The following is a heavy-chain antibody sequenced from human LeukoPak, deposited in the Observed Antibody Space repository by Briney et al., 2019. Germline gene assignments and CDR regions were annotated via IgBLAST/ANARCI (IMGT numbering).Heavy chain of an antibody. CDR2: INSDGSST. J-gene: IGHJ4*02. CDR3: ARDRWGRVPIAVAGTPAGEIDY. D-gene: IGHD6-19*01. V-gene: IGHV3-74*01. CDR1: GFTFSSYW. Sequence: GGTLRLSCAASGFTFSSYWMHWVRQAPGKGLVWVSRINSDGSSTSYADSVKGRFTISRDNAKNTLYLQMNSLRAEDTAVYYCARDRWGRVPIAVAGTPAGEIDYWGQGTLVTVSS.